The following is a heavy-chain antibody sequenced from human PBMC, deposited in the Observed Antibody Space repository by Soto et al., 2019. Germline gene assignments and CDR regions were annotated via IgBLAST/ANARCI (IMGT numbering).Heavy chain of an antibody. Sequence: GGSLRLSCAASGFTVTNVAMTWVRQAPGKGLEWVSTITDSGGSTDYADSVKGRFTISRDNSKSTLYLQMNNLRADDTAVYYCAKLYWNPRYFDYWGQGARVTVSS. J-gene: IGHJ4*02. CDR3: AKLYWNPRYFDY. D-gene: IGHD1-1*01. V-gene: IGHV3-23*01. CDR1: GFTVTNVA. CDR2: ITDSGGST.